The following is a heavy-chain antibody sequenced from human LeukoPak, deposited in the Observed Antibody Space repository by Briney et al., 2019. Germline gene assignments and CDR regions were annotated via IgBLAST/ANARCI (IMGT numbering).Heavy chain of an antibody. J-gene: IGHJ6*04. CDR1: GGSISSSSYY. D-gene: IGHD1-26*01. Sequence: SETLSLTCTVSGGSISSSSYYWGWIRQPPGKGLEWIGSIYYSGSTYYNPSLKSRVTISVDTSKNQFSLKLSSVTAADTAVYYCARYQWEPPLPFLDVWGKGTTVTVSS. CDR2: IYYSGST. CDR3: ARYQWEPPLPFLDV. V-gene: IGHV4-39*01.